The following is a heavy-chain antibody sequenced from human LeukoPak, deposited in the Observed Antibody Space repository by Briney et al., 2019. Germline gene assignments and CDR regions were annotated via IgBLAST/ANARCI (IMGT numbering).Heavy chain of an antibody. J-gene: IGHJ4*02. CDR1: GGSFSGYY. D-gene: IGHD2-2*01. V-gene: IGHV4-34*01. CDR3: ARALAGVVVVPGARRRDTGYDY. CDR2: INHSGSN. Sequence: SETLSLTCAVHGGSFSGYYWSWIRQPPGKGLEWIGEINHSGSNNQNPSLKSRFTIPLDTSKNRLSLRLSSVTAADTAVYYCARALAGVVVVPGARRRDTGYDYGGQGTLVTVSS.